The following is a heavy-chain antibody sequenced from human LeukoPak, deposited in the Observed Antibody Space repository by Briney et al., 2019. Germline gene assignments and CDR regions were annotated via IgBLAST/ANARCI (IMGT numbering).Heavy chain of an antibody. J-gene: IGHJ4*02. Sequence: GGSLRLSCAASGFTFSSYAMHWVRQAPGKGLEWVAVISYDGSNKYYADSVKGRFTISRDNSKNTLYLQMNSLRAEDTAVYYCAREGMSGYSWSRSPNYYFDYWGQGTLVTVSS. CDR2: ISYDGSNK. CDR1: GFTFSSYA. D-gene: IGHD3-3*01. CDR3: AREGMSGYSWSRSPNYYFDY. V-gene: IGHV3-30-3*01.